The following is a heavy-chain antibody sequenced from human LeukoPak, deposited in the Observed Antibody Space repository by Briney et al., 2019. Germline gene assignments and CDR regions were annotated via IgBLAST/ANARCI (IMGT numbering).Heavy chain of an antibody. Sequence: SVKVSCKASGGTFSSYAISWVRQAPGQGLEWMGRIIPILGIANYAQKFQGRVTITADKSTSTAYMELRSLRSEDTAVYYCAREQRPAAPLGYYYYYMDVWGKGTTVTVSS. J-gene: IGHJ6*03. D-gene: IGHD2-2*01. CDR2: IIPILGIA. CDR1: GGTFSSYA. CDR3: AREQRPAAPLGYYYYYMDV. V-gene: IGHV1-69*04.